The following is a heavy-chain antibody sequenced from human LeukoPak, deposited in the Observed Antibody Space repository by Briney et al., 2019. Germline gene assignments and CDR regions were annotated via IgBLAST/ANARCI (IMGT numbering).Heavy chain of an antibody. J-gene: IGHJ4*02. CDR1: GFTFISSA. CDR3: AADPSYSSGYRYYFDY. D-gene: IGHD3-22*01. Sequence: SVKVSCKTSGFTFISSAVQWVRQARGQRLEWIGWIVVGSGNTNYAQKFQERVTITRDMSTSTAYMELSSLRSEDTAVYYCAADPSYSSGYRYYFDYWGQGTLVTVSS. V-gene: IGHV1-58*01. CDR2: IVVGSGNT.